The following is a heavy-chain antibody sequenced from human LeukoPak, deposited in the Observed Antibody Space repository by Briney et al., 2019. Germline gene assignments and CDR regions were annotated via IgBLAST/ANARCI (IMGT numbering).Heavy chain of an antibody. Sequence: PGGSLRLSCAASGFTFSSYGMHWVRQAPGKGLEWVAVISYDGSNKYYADSVKGRFTISRDNAKNSLYLQMNSLRAEDTALYYCARGNSYDGPYYFDYWGQGTLVTVSS. CDR2: ISYDGSNK. J-gene: IGHJ4*02. CDR1: GFTFSSYG. CDR3: ARGNSYDGPYYFDY. V-gene: IGHV3-30*03. D-gene: IGHD5-18*01.